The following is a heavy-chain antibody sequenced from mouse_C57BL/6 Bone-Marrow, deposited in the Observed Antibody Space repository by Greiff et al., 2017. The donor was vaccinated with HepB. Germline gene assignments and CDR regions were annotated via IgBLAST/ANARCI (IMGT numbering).Heavy chain of an antibody. J-gene: IGHJ1*03. CDR1: GYSFTSYY. Sequence: QVQLQQSGPELVKPGASVKISCKASGYSFTSYYIHWVKQRPGQGLEWIGWIYPGSGNTKYNEKFKGKATLTADTSSSTAYMQLSSLTSEDSAVYYCARSILYWYFDVWGTGTTVTVSS. CDR3: ARSILYWYFDV. CDR2: IYPGSGNT. V-gene: IGHV1-66*01.